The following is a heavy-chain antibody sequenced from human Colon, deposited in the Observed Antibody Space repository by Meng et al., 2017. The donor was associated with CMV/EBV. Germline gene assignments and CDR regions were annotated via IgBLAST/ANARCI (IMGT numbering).Heavy chain of an antibody. V-gene: IGHV3-9*01. Sequence: SLKISCAASGFTFDNYAMHWVRQVPGKGLEWVSGITWNSGTIEYADSVRGRFTISRDNAKNYLYLQMNSLRLEDTAFYYCARDTTAARSHYFNFWGQGTTVTISS. CDR2: ITWNSGTI. CDR1: GFTFDNYA. J-gene: IGHJ4*02. D-gene: IGHD2-15*01. CDR3: ARDTTAARSHYFNF.